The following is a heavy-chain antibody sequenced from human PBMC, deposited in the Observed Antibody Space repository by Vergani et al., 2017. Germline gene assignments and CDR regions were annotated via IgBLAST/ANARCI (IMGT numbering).Heavy chain of an antibody. Sequence: QVQLVQSGAEVKKPGASVKVSCKASGGTFSSYAISWVRQAPGQGLEWMGRIIPIFGTANYAQKFQGRVTITADESTSTAYMELSSLRSEDTAVYYCAVRTNIAAAGTANWFDPWGQGTLVTVSS. D-gene: IGHD6-13*01. J-gene: IGHJ5*02. V-gene: IGHV1-69*13. CDR2: IIPIFGTA. CDR1: GGTFSSYA. CDR3: AVRTNIAAAGTANWFDP.